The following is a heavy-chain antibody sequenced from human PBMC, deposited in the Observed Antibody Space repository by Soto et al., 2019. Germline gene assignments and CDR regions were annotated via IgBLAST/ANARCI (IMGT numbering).Heavy chain of an antibody. CDR2: TYYRSKWYN. J-gene: IGHJ6*02. V-gene: IGHV6-1*01. D-gene: IGHD3-3*01. CDR1: GDSVSSNSAA. Sequence: PSQTLSLTCAISGDSVSSNSAAWNWIRQSPSRGLEWLGRTYYRSKWYNDYAVSVKSRITINPDTSKNQFSLQLNSVTPEDTAVYYCARDSLVLYYDFWSGLIGGTQYYYYYGMDVWGQGTTVTVSS. CDR3: ARDSLVLYYDFWSGLIGGTQYYYYYGMDV.